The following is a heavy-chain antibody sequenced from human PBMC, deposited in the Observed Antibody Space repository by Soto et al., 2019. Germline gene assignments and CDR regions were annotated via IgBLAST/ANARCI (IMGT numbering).Heavy chain of an antibody. CDR3: AREIVVVPAAIGLFDY. D-gene: IGHD2-2*01. Sequence: SETLSLTCTVSGGSISSGGYYWSWIRQHPGKGLEWIGYIYYSGSTYYNPSLRSRVTISVDTSKNQFSLKLSSVTAADTAVYYCAREIVVVPAAIGLFDYWGQGTLVTVSS. CDR2: IYYSGST. V-gene: IGHV4-31*03. CDR1: GGSISSGGYY. J-gene: IGHJ4*02.